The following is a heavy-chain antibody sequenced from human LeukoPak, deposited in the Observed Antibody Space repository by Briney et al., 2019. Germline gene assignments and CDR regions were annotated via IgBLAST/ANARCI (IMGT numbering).Heavy chain of an antibody. CDR3: ARVGPEAAAGMGNAFDI. CDR1: GFTFSSYS. Sequence: GGSLRLSCAASGFTFSSYSMNWVRQAPGKGLEWVSSISSSSSYIYYADSVMGRVTISRDNAKNSLYLQMNSLRAKDTAVYYCARVGPEAAAGMGNAFDIWGQGTMVTVSS. D-gene: IGHD6-13*01. CDR2: ISSSSSYI. J-gene: IGHJ3*02. V-gene: IGHV3-21*01.